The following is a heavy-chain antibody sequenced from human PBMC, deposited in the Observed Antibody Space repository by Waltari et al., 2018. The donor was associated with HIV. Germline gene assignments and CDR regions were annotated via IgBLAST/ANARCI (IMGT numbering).Heavy chain of an antibody. Sequence: EVQLVESGGGLVKPGGSLRLSCAASGFTFNTAWMSWVRQTPGKGLECVGRIKSKTDGGTTNYAAPVNGRFTISRDDSKNTLYLQMNSLRTEDTAVYYCTTRIVGPTFDYWGQGTLVTVSS. D-gene: IGHD1-26*01. CDR2: IKSKTDGGTT. J-gene: IGHJ4*02. V-gene: IGHV3-15*01. CDR1: GFTFNTAW. CDR3: TTRIVGPTFDY.